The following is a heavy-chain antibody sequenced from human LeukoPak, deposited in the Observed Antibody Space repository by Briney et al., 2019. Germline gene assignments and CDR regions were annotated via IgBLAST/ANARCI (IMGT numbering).Heavy chain of an antibody. V-gene: IGHV1-18*01. Sequence: ASVKVSCKASGYTFTSYGISWVRQAPGQGLEWMGWISAYNGNTNYAQKLQGRVTMTTDTSTSTAYMELRSPRSDDTAVYYCARDGYYDSSGYIDYWGQGTLVTVSS. J-gene: IGHJ4*02. CDR2: ISAYNGNT. D-gene: IGHD3-22*01. CDR3: ARDGYYDSSGYIDY. CDR1: GYTFTSYG.